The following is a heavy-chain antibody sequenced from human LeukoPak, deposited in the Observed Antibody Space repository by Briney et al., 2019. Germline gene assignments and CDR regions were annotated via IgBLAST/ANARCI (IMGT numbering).Heavy chain of an antibody. V-gene: IGHV4-38-2*01. CDR1: GYSISSGYY. D-gene: IGHD3/OR15-3a*01. Sequence: SETLSLTCAVSGYSISSGYYWGWIRQPPGKGLEWIGSIYHSGSTYYNPSLKSRVTISVDTSKNQFSLKLSSVTAADTAVYYCARASPLGLNWFDPWGQGTLVTVSS. J-gene: IGHJ5*02. CDR3: ARASPLGLNWFDP. CDR2: IYHSGST.